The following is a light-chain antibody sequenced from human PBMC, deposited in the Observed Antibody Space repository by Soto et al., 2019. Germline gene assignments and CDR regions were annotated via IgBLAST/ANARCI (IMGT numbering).Light chain of an antibody. V-gene: IGKV1-39*01. CDR1: QNINNY. J-gene: IGKJ1*01. Sequence: DIQMTQSPSSLSASVGDRVTVTCRASQNINNYLNWYQQKPGKAPKLLIFAAANLEIGIPSRFSGSGSGTDFTLSISNLQPEDFATYFCQQTYVTPPWAFGQGTRWIS. CDR2: AAA. CDR3: QQTYVTPPWA.